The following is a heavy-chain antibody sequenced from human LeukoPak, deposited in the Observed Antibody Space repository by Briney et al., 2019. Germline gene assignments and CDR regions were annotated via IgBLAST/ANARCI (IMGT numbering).Heavy chain of an antibody. V-gene: IGHV4-34*01. CDR3: ARGRRGRGYCSSTSCYIAFDI. J-gene: IGHJ3*02. CDR2: INHSGST. CDR1: GGSFSGYY. Sequence: SEXLXXXCAVXGGSFSGYYWXWIRQPPGKGLEXIGEINHSGSTNYNPSLKSRVTISVDTSKNQFSLKLSSVTAADTAVYYCARGRRGRGYCSSTSCYIAFDIWGQGTMVTVSS. D-gene: IGHD2-2*02.